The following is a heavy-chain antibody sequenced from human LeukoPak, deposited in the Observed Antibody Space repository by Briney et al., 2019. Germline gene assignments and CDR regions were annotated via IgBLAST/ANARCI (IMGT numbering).Heavy chain of an antibody. J-gene: IGHJ4*02. V-gene: IGHV1-18*01. CDR2: ITAYNGNT. Sequence: ASVKVSFKASGGTFSSYAISWVRQAPGQGLEWMGWITAYNGNTNYAQKLQGRVTMTTATSTNTAYMELRSLRSDDTAVYYCARGPAYCGGDCYFDYWGQGTLVTVSS. CDR3: ARGPAYCGGDCYFDY. D-gene: IGHD2-21*02. CDR1: GGTFSSYA.